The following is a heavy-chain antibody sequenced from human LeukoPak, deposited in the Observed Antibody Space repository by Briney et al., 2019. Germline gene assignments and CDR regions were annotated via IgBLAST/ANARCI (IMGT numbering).Heavy chain of an antibody. D-gene: IGHD2-2*01. Sequence: GASVKVSCKTSGYTFTNYDINWVRQAPGQGLEWMGWMNPNSGNTGYAQKFQGRVTMTRNTSISTAYMELSSLRSEDTAVYYCARPHCSSTDCHPPEWFDPWGQRTLGTVSS. CDR3: ARPHCSSTDCHPPEWFDP. CDR2: MNPNSGNT. CDR1: GYTFTNYD. J-gene: IGHJ5*02. V-gene: IGHV1-8*01.